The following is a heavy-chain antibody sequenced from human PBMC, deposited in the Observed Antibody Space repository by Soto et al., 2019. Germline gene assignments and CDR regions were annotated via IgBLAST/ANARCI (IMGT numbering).Heavy chain of an antibody. CDR1: GFTFSSYA. D-gene: IGHD5-12*01. V-gene: IGHV3-23*01. Sequence: SGGSLRLSCAASGFTFSSYAMTWVRQAPGKGLEWVSAISGSGGSTYYAASVKGRFTISRDNSKNTLYLQMNSLRAEDTAVYYCSRLGGHEPPDYWGQGTLVTVSS. CDR2: ISGSGGST. J-gene: IGHJ4*02. CDR3: SRLGGHEPPDY.